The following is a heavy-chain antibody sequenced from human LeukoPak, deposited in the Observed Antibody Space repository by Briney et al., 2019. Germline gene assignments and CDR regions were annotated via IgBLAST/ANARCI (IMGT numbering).Heavy chain of an antibody. CDR2: IYYSGST. J-gene: IGHJ4*02. D-gene: IGHD5-18*01. CDR1: GGFISSYY. Sequence: SETLSLTCTVSGGFISSYYWSWIRQPPGKGLEWIGYIYYSGSTNYNPSLKSRVTISVDTSKNQFSLKLTSVTAADTAVYYCARGYSYVFYWGQGTLVTVSS. V-gene: IGHV4-59*01. CDR3: ARGYSYVFY.